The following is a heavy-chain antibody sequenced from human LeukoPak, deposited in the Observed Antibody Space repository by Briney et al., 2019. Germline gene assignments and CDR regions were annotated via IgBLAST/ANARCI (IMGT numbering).Heavy chain of an antibody. CDR3: ATKMGDY. J-gene: IGHJ4*02. V-gene: IGHV3-7*01. Sequence: GGSLRLSCAASGFTFSRFWMSWVRQAPGKGLEWVANIKEDGSEKYFVDSVKGRFTISRDKAKNSLHLQMNSLRAEDTAVYYCATKMGDYWGQGTRVTVSS. D-gene: IGHD2-8*01. CDR2: IKEDGSEK. CDR1: GFTFSRFW.